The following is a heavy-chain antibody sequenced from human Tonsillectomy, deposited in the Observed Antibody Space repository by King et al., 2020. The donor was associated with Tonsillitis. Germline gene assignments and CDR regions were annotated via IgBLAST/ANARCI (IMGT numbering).Heavy chain of an antibody. CDR2: ISYDGSNK. Sequence: VQLVESGGGVVQPGRSVRLSCAASGFTFSTYAMYWVRQAPGKGLEWVAVISYDGSNKYHEDSVKGRFTISRDNSKNTLSLQMNSLRAEDTAVYYCARDLQGQNDYWGQGTLVTVSS. J-gene: IGHJ4*02. CDR1: GFTFSTYA. V-gene: IGHV3-30*04. D-gene: IGHD4-11*01. CDR3: ARDLQGQNDY.